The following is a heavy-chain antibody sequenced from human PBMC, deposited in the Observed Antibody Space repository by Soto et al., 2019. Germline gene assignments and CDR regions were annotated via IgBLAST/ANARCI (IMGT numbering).Heavy chain of an antibody. CDR1: RGSISNYY. Sequence: SETLSLTCTVCRGSISNYYWSWIRQPAGKGLAWIGRLYNSGSTKSNPSLKRRVTMSDDTSKNQFSLNLLSVTAADTAVYYGARSGGSIYLVYWYPGPLIA. J-gene: IGHJ4*02. V-gene: IGHV4-4*07. D-gene: IGHD1-26*01. CDR3: ARSGGSIYLVY. CDR2: LYNSGST.